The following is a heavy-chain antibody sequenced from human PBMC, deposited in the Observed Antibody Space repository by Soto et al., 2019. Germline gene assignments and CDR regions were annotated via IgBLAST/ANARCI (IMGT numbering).Heavy chain of an antibody. D-gene: IGHD2-15*01. Sequence: SETLSLTCAVYGGSFSGYYWSWIRQPPGKGLEWIGEINHSGSTNYNPSLKSRVTISVDTSKNQFSLKLSSVTAADTAVYYCAREGVVVVAATPFYRYSWFDPWGQGTLVTVSS. CDR3: AREGVVVVAATPFYRYSWFDP. J-gene: IGHJ5*02. V-gene: IGHV4-34*01. CDR2: INHSGST. CDR1: GGSFSGYY.